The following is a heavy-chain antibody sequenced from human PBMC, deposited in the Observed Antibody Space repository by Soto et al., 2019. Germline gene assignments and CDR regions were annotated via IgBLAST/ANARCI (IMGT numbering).Heavy chain of an antibody. D-gene: IGHD4-17*01. J-gene: IGHJ6*02. CDR3: AKFAVGDYGDYYYYGMDV. V-gene: IGHV3-23*01. Sequence: LRLACAASVFTFSIYAMSCVRQAPGKGLEWVSAISGSGGSTYYADSVKGRFTISRDNSKNTLYLQMNSLRAEDTAVYYCAKFAVGDYGDYYYYGMDVWGQGTTVTVSS. CDR1: VFTFSIYA. CDR2: ISGSGGST.